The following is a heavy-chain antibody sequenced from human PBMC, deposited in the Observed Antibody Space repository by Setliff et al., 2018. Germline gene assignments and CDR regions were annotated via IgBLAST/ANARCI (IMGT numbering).Heavy chain of an antibody. J-gene: IGHJ4*02. CDR1: GGSFSTYY. V-gene: IGHV4-59*12. CDR3: ARDHGRITMVRGVL. CDR2: IYYSGST. Sequence: ETLSLTCAVYGGSFSTYYWSWIRQPPGKGLEWIGSIYYSGSTNYNPSLKSRVTISVDTSKNQFSLKLSSVTAADTAVYYCARDHGRITMVRGVLWGQGTLVTVSS. D-gene: IGHD3-10*01.